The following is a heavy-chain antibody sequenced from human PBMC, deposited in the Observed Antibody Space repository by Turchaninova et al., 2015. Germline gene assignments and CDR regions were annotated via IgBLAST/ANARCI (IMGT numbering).Heavy chain of an antibody. CDR2: ISYYGINK. CDR1: GFTFSRFA. V-gene: IGHV3-30-3*01. CDR3: ARTIVGTTTYFDY. Sequence: QVQLVVSGGGVVEPGRSVRLSCAASGFTFSRFAMHWVRQAPGKGLVWVAVISYYGINKYYADSVKGRFTISRDNSQNTLYLQMNSLRAEDTAVYFCARTIVGTTTYFDYWGQGTLVTVSS. D-gene: IGHD1-26*01. J-gene: IGHJ4*02.